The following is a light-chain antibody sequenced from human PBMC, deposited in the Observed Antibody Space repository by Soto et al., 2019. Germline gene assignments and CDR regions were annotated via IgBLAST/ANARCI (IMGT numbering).Light chain of an antibody. CDR1: QVINNL. J-gene: IGKJ1*01. Sequence: DIQMTQSPSSVSASVGDSVTITCRANQVINNLLAWYQQKPGKAPKLLIYSTSNVKSGVPSRFSGGRSETDFTLTISSLQTEDFATYYCQQANNFPWTFGQGTRVDIK. CDR3: QQANNFPWT. CDR2: STS. V-gene: IGKV1-12*01.